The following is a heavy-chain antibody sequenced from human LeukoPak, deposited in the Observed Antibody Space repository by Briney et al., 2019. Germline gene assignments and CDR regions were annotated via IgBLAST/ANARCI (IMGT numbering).Heavy chain of an antibody. Sequence: TSETLSLTCTVSSGPISSSSYYGGWIRQPPAKGLEWIGSIYYSESTCYNPSLKSRVTISVDTSKNQFSLKLSSVTAADTAVYYCALTSSWYRGFDYWGQGTLVTVSS. CDR3: ALTSSWYRGFDY. V-gene: IGHV4-39*01. CDR1: SGPISSSSYY. D-gene: IGHD6-13*01. CDR2: IYYSEST. J-gene: IGHJ4*02.